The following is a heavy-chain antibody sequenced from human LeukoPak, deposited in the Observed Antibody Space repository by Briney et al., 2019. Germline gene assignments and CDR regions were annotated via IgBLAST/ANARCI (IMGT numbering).Heavy chain of an antibody. J-gene: IGHJ4*02. CDR1: GFTFSKTW. Sequence: GGSLRLSCAASGFTFSKTWMSWVRQTPEKGLEWVANIKEDGSAEYYVDSVKGRFTTSRDNARNSLYLQLNSLRAEDTAIYYCARDDDGYYWGQGILVTVSS. V-gene: IGHV3-7*01. CDR3: ARDDDGYY. CDR2: IKEDGSAE. D-gene: IGHD3-3*01.